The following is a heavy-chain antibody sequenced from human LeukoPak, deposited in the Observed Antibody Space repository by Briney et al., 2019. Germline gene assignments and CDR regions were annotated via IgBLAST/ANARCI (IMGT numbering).Heavy chain of an antibody. D-gene: IGHD3-22*01. CDR2: ISSGGGVM. J-gene: IGHJ3*01. V-gene: IGHV3-21*01. CDR1: GFTFSTHS. Sequence: PGGSLRLSCAASGFTFSTHSMNWVRQAPGKGLEWVSSISSGGGVMHYADSVKGRFTISRDNAKTSLYLQMDSLRAEDTAVYYCARTYYDSSGPFLFDAFDLWGQGTVVTVSS. CDR3: ARTYYDSSGPFLFDAFDL.